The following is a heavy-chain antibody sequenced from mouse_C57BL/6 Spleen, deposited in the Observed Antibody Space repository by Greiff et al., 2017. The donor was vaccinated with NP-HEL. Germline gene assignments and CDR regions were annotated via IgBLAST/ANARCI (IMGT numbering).Heavy chain of an antibody. J-gene: IGHJ1*03. CDR2: INPNNGGT. D-gene: IGHD4-1*01. CDR1: GYTFTDYY. CDR3: ARAWDGDWYFDV. Sequence: EVQLQQSGPELVKPGASVKISCKASGYTFTDYYMNWVKQSHGKSLEWIGDINPNNGGTSYNQKFKGKATLTVDKSSSTAYMDLRSLTSEDSAVYYCARAWDGDWYFDVWGTGTTVTVSS. V-gene: IGHV1-26*01.